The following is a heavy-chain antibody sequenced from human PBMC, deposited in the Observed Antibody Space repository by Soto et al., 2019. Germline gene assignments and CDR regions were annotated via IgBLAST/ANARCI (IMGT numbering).Heavy chain of an antibody. CDR2: IYYSGST. CDR1: GGSISSYY. J-gene: IGHJ4*02. V-gene: IGHV4-59*01. D-gene: IGHD3-22*01. CDR3: ARGQPLYYDSSGYFDY. Sequence: ETLSLTCTVSGGSISSYYWSWIRQPPGKGLEWIGYIYYSGSTNYNPSLKSRVTISVDTSKNQFSLKLSSVTAADTAVYYCARGQPLYYDSSGYFDYWGQGTLVTVSS.